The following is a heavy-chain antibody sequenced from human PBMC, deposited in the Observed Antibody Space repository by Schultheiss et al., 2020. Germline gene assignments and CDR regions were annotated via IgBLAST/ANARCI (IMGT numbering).Heavy chain of an antibody. CDR2: ISGSGGST. CDR3: ARGGGSRRSYYYYGMDV. V-gene: IGHV3-23*01. D-gene: IGHD6-13*01. Sequence: GGSLRLSCAASGFTFSSYAMSWVRQAPGKGLEWVSAISGSGGSTYCADSVKGRFTISRDNAKNSLYLQMNSLRAEDTAVYYCARGGGSRRSYYYYGMDVWGQGTTVTVSS. CDR1: GFTFSSYA. J-gene: IGHJ6*02.